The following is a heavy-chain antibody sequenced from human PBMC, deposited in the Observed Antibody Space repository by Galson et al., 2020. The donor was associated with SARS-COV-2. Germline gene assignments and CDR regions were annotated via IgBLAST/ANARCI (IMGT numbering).Heavy chain of an antibody. J-gene: IGHJ4*02. D-gene: IGHD3-10*01. CDR3: ARDHPFGELLGWGSDY. Sequence: GGSLRLSCAASGFTFSSYGMHWVRQAPGKGLEWVAVIWYDGSNKYYADSVKGQFTISRDNSKNTLYLQMNSLRAEDTAVYYCARDHPFGELLGWGSDYWGQGTLVTVSS. CDR2: IWYDGSNK. V-gene: IGHV3-33*01. CDR1: GFTFSSYG.